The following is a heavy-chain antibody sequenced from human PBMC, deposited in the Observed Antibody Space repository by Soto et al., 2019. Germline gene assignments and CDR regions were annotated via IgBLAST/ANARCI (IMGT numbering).Heavy chain of an antibody. CDR1: GGSISSSSYY. D-gene: IGHD6-6*01. CDR2: IYYSGST. CDR3: ARHRARNWFDP. J-gene: IGHJ5*02. V-gene: IGHV4-39*01. Sequence: SETLSLTCIVSGGSISSSSYYWGWIHQPPGKGLEWIGSIYYSGSTYYNPSLKSRVTTSVDTSKNQSSLKLCSVTAADTAVFYCARHRARNWFDPWGQGTLVTVSS.